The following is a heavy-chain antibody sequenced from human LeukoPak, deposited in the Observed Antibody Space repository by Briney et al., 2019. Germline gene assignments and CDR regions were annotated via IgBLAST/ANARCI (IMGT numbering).Heavy chain of an antibody. J-gene: IGHJ4*02. D-gene: IGHD3-22*01. CDR2: TSGSGGST. CDR1: GFTFSSYA. Sequence: GGSLRLSCAASGFTFSSYAMSWVRQAPGKGLEWVSDTSGSGGSTYYADSVKGRFTISRDNSKNTLYLQMNSLRAEDTAVYYCAKESGQHSSGYYGRRVLYYFDYWGQGTLVTVSS. CDR3: AKESGQHSSGYYGRRVLYYFDY. V-gene: IGHV3-23*01.